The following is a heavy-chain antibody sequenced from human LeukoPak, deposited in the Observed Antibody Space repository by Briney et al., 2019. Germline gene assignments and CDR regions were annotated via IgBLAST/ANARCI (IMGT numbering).Heavy chain of an antibody. D-gene: IGHD1-26*01. Sequence: GSLRLSCAASGFTFSSYGMHWVRQAPGKGLEWVAVISYDGSNKYYADSVKGRFTISRDNAKNSLYLQMNSLRAEDTAVYYCARDGGSYYPYYYYYYMDVWGKGATVTVSS. J-gene: IGHJ6*03. CDR1: GFTFSSYG. CDR3: ARDGGSYYPYYYYYYMDV. V-gene: IGHV3-30*03. CDR2: ISYDGSNK.